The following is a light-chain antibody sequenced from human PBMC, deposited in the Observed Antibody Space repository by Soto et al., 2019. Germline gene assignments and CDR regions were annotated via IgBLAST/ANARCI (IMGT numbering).Light chain of an antibody. CDR1: QSVSSN. J-gene: IGKJ4*01. Sequence: ETVMTQSPATLSVSAGEGATLSCRASQSVSSNLAWYQQKPGQTPRLLVYGASIRATGMSARFSGSGSGTEFTLTISSLQSEDFALHYCQQYHNWPHTFGGGTRVEIK. CDR2: GAS. CDR3: QQYHNWPHT. V-gene: IGKV3-15*01.